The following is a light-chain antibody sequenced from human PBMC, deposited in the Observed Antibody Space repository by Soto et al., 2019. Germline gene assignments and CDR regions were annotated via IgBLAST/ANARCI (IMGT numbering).Light chain of an antibody. V-gene: IGLV2-14*01. CDR1: SSDVGGYNY. Sequence: ALTQPASVSGSPGQSVTISCTGTSSDVGGYNYVSWYQQQSGKAPKLMIHEVSNRPSGVSNRFSGSKSGNTASLTISGLQAEDEADYYCSSYTSSRAYVFGIGTKVTVL. J-gene: IGLJ1*01. CDR2: EVS. CDR3: SSYTSSRAYV.